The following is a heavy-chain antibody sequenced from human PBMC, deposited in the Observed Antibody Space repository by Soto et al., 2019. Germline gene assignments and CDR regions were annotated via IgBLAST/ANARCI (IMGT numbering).Heavy chain of an antibody. V-gene: IGHV1-8*01. D-gene: IGHD1-7*01. J-gene: IGHJ4*02. CDR2: MNPNSGNT. CDR3: ARGSWNYGGLDY. CDR1: GYTFTSYD. Sequence: QVQLVQSGAEVKKPGASVKVSCKASGYTFTSYDINWVRQATGQGLEWMGWMNPNSGNTGYAQKFQGRVTMTRNTSISTAYMEVSSLRSEDTAVYFCARGSWNYGGLDYWGQGTLVTVSS.